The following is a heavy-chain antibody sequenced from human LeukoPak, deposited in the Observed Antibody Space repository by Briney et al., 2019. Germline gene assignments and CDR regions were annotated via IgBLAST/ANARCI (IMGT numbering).Heavy chain of an antibody. J-gene: IGHJ4*02. CDR3: AKDHGYSYGFPDY. CDR2: IRYDGSGQ. Sequence: GGSLRLSCAASGFTFTDYGIHWVRQAPGKGLEWVTFIRYDGSGQYYADSVEGRFTISRDNSKNTLYLQMNSLRPEDTAVYYCAKDHGYSYGFPDYWGLGTLVTVSS. V-gene: IGHV3-30*02. D-gene: IGHD5-18*01. CDR1: GFTFTDYG.